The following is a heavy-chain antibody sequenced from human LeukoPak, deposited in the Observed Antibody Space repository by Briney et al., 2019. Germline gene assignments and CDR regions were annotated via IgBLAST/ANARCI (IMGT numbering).Heavy chain of an antibody. D-gene: IGHD2-15*01. V-gene: IGHV1-3*01. J-gene: IGHJ6*04. CDR1: GYTFTSYA. Sequence: ASVKASCKASGYTFTSYAMHWVRQAPGQRLEWMGWINAGNGNTKYSQKFQGRVTITRDTSASTAYMELSSLRSEDTAVYYCARDGGYCSGGSCYGDTRHYDYYYGMDVWGKGTTVTVSS. CDR3: ARDGGYCSGGSCYGDTRHYDYYYGMDV. CDR2: INAGNGNT.